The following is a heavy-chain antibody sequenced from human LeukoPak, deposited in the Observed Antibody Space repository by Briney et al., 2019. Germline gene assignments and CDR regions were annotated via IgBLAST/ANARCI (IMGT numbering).Heavy chain of an antibody. D-gene: IGHD2-21*02. CDR2: ISSSSTYT. J-gene: IGHJ4*02. Sequence: GGSLRLSCAASGFTFSDYYMSWIRQAPGKGLEWLSYISSSSTYTKYADSVKGRFTISRDNAKNSLYLQMNSLRAEDTAVYYCVRGEEIVVVTAIGYWGQRSLLTVSS. CDR1: GFTFSDYY. V-gene: IGHV3-11*05. CDR3: VRGEEIVVVTAIGY.